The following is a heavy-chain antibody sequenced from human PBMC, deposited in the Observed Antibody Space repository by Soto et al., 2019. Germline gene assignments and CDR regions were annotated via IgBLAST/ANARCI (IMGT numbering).Heavy chain of an antibody. V-gene: IGHV1-2*04. D-gene: IGHD3-10*01. CDR3: ARDLTMVRGVVIPPDYGMDV. CDR2: INPNSGGT. CDR1: GYTFTGYY. J-gene: IGHJ6*02. Sequence: ASVKVSCKASGYTFTGYYMHWVRQAPGQGLEWMGWINPNSGGTNYAQKFQGWVTMTRDTSISTAYMELSRLRSDDTAVYYCARDLTMVRGVVIPPDYGMDVWGQGTTVTVSS.